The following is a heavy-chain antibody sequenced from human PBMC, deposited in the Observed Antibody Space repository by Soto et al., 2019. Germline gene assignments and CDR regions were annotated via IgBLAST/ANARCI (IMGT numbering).Heavy chain of an antibody. D-gene: IGHD2-2*01. V-gene: IGHV5-51*01. J-gene: IGHJ4*02. CDR2: IYPGDSDT. CDR3: ARGDCSSTSCYRRPDLYYFDY. CDR1: GYSFTSYW. Sequence: GESLKISCKGSGYSFTSYWIGWVRQMPGKGLEWMGIIYPGDSDTRYSPSFQGQVTISADKSISTAYLQWSSLKASDTAMYYCARGDCSSTSCYRRPDLYYFDYWGQGTLVTVSS.